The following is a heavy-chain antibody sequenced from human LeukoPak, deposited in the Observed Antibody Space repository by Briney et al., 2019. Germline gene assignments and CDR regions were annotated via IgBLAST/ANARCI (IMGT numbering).Heavy chain of an antibody. D-gene: IGHD2-15*01. CDR2: IYTSGST. Sequence: SQTLSLTCAVSGGSISSGGYSWSWIRQPAGKGLEWIGRIYTSGSTNYNPSFKSRVTISVDTSKNQFSLKLSSVTAADTAVYYCARAQKYCSGGTCSSNWFDPWGQGTLLTVSS. V-gene: IGHV4-61*02. J-gene: IGHJ5*01. CDR3: ARAQKYCSGGTCSSNWFDP. CDR1: GGSISSGGYS.